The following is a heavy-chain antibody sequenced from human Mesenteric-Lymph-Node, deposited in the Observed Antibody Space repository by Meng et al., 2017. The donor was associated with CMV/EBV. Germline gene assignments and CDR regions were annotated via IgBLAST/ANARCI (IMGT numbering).Heavy chain of an antibody. CDR2: IYSGGSST. CDR1: GFTFTGYA. J-gene: IGHJ4*02. CDR3: ASVLLWFGELLNEGGDY. V-gene: IGHV3-23*03. D-gene: IGHD3-10*01. Sequence: GGSLRLSCEASGFTFTGYALTWVRQAPGKGLEWVSVIYSGGSSTYYADSVKGRFTISRDNSKNTLYLQMNSLRAEDTAVYYCASVLLWFGELLNEGGDYWGQGTLVTVSS.